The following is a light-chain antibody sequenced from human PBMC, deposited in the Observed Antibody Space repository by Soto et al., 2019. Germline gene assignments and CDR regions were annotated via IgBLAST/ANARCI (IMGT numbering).Light chain of an antibody. Sequence: IVLTQSPGTLSLSPGERATLSCRASQSVSSSYLAWYQQKPGQAPRVLIYAASSRATDIPDRFSGSGSGTDFTLAISRLEPEDFAVYYCQQYGSSPYTFGQGTKLEIK. J-gene: IGKJ2*01. CDR2: AAS. V-gene: IGKV3-20*01. CDR1: QSVSSSY. CDR3: QQYGSSPYT.